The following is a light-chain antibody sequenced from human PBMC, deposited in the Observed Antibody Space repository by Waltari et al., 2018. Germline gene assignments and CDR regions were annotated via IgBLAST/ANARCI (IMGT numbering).Light chain of an antibody. J-gene: IGLJ3*02. V-gene: IGLV1-44*01. Sequence: QSVLTPPPAAPGTPGQRGTISCSGSASNIGGNLVNRYQQPPGKAPKLLIYRSDLRPSGVPDRFSGSKSGTSASLAISGLQSEDEADYFCASWDDSLNGHWVFGGGTKVTVL. CDR2: RSD. CDR1: ASNIGGNL. CDR3: ASWDDSLNGHWV.